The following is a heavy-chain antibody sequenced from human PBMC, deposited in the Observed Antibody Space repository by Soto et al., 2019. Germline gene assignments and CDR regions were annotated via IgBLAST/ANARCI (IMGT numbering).Heavy chain of an antibody. Sequence: ASVKVSCEASGYTFTSYGITWVLQAPGQGLEWMGWISAYNGDTNYAQNLQGRVTMTRDTSTSTAYMDLRSLRSDDTAVYYCARDLVGATTSSYFDYWGQGTLVTVSS. CDR1: GYTFTSYG. D-gene: IGHD1-26*01. CDR3: ARDLVGATTSSYFDY. J-gene: IGHJ4*02. CDR2: ISAYNGDT. V-gene: IGHV1-18*01.